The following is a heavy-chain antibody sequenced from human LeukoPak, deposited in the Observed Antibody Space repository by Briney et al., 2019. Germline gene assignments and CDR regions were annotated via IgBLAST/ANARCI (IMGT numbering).Heavy chain of an antibody. J-gene: IGHJ4*02. V-gene: IGHV3-23*01. CDR2: ISGSGGST. D-gene: IGHD1-26*01. CDR1: GFTFSSYA. Sequence: PGGSLRLSCAASGFTFSSYAMSWVRQAPGKGLEWVSSISGSGGSTYYADSGKGRFTISRDNSKNTLYLQMNSLRAEDTAVYYCAKDRWEELGPGSSYFDYWGQGTLVTVSS. CDR3: AKDRWEELGPGSSYFDY.